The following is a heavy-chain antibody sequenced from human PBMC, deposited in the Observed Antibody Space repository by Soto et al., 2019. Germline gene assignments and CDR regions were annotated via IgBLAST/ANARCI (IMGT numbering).Heavy chain of an antibody. CDR2: IIPILGIA. CDR3: ASLYDLFSGSPDAFDF. Sequence: SVKVSCKASGGTFSSYTISWVRQAPGQGLEWMGRIIPILGIANYAQKFQGRVTITADKSTSTAYMELSSLRSEDTAVYYCASLYDLFSGSPDAFDFCCKRTMVTVSS. V-gene: IGHV1-69*02. J-gene: IGHJ3*01. CDR1: GGTFSSYT. D-gene: IGHD3-3*01.